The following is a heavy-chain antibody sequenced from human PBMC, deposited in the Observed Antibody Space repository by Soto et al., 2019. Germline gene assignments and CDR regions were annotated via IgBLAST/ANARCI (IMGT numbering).Heavy chain of an antibody. CDR3: AIYKAGAGGNGF. Sequence: QVHLQESGPGLIKPSETLSLTCSVSGASVTSDSYHWTWIRQPPGKGLEWIGQTGSTNYNPSLKSRITISVDTSKNQFSLDLDSVTAADTAIYYCAIYKAGAGGNGFWGQGTLVIVSP. CDR2: QTGST. V-gene: IGHV4-61*01. J-gene: IGHJ4*02. D-gene: IGHD6-19*01. CDR1: GASVTSDSYH.